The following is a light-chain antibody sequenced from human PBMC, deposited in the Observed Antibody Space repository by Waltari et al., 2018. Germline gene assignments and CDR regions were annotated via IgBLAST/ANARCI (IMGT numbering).Light chain of an antibody. Sequence: QSALTQPASVSGSPGQSITISCTGTSSDVGGYNHVSWYQQTPGKAPKLLFYDVTKRPLGVSNRYSGSESGNTASLTISGLQAEDEAVYYCSSYRTSSTFVFGPGTKVTVL. CDR3: SSYRTSSTFV. CDR1: SSDVGGYNH. V-gene: IGLV2-14*01. CDR2: DVT. J-gene: IGLJ1*01.